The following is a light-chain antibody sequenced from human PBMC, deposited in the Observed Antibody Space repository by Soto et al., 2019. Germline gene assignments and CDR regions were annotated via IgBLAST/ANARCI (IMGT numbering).Light chain of an antibody. V-gene: IGKV3-15*01. CDR2: VAS. CDR3: QQYNSWPLT. CDR1: QTIRNN. J-gene: IGKJ4*01. Sequence: EIVMTQSPATLSVSPGERATLSCRSSQTIRNNLAWYQQKSGQAPRLLIYVASTRATDIPARFSGSGSGTDFTLTISSLQSEDFAFYYCQQYNSWPLTFGGGTNVEIK.